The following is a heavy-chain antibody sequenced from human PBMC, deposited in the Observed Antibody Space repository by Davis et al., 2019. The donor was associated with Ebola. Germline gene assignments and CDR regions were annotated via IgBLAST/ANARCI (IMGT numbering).Heavy chain of an antibody. D-gene: IGHD6-19*01. J-gene: IGHJ4*02. Sequence: GESLKISCVASGTTFSDYDFHWVRQAPGKGLEWVAIISYGGANRYYADSVKGRFTVSRDNAKNTLYLQMNSLRPEDTAMYYCAKQDDSGWYGIDEYWGQGTLVTVSS. CDR3: AKQDDSGWYGIDEY. CDR2: ISYGGANR. CDR1: GTTFSDYD. V-gene: IGHV3-30*18.